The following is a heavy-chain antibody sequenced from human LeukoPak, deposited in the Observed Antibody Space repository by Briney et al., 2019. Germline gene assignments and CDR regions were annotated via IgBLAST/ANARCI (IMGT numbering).Heavy chain of an antibody. CDR1: GGSVSSGSYY. J-gene: IGHJ5*02. Sequence: SETLSLTCTVSGGSVSSGSYYWSWIRQPPGKGLEWIGYIYYSGSAKYNLSLKSRVTISVDTSKNQFSLKLTSVTAADTAVYYCARGFGDWGSSWFDPWGQGTLVTVSS. CDR2: IYYSGSA. CDR3: ARGFGDWGSSWFDP. D-gene: IGHD3-10*01. V-gene: IGHV4-61*01.